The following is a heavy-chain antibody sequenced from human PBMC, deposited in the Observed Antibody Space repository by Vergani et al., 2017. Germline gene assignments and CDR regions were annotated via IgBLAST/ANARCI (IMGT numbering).Heavy chain of an antibody. CDR1: GFTFSSYG. CDR2: IKSTFDRGTT. D-gene: IGHD2-21*01. Sequence: EVQLVESGGGLVQTGGSLRISCAASGFTFSSYGMNWVRQAPGKGLEWVGRIKSTFDRGTTDYAAAVKGRFTISRDDSKNTLFLQMNGLKTEDIGVYYCTTDPRYCGDGSCYWLRDHHYYGMDVWGQGTTVTVSS. V-gene: IGHV3-15*07. CDR3: TTDPRYCGDGSCYWLRDHHYYGMDV. J-gene: IGHJ6*02.